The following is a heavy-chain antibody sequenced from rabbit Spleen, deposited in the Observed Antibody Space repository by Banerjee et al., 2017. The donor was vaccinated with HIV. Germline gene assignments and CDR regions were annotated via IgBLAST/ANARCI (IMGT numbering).Heavy chain of an antibody. CDR1: GFSFSSDYW. CDR2: IWANNAAT. CDR3: ARDTSSSFSSYGMDL. V-gene: IGHV1S45*01. J-gene: IGHJ6*01. D-gene: IGHD1-1*01. Sequence: QEQLEESGGDLVKPERSLTLTCTASGFSFSSDYWLCWVRQAPGKGLEWIGCIWANNAATYYASWAKGRFTISRTSSTTVTLQMTSLTAADTATYFCARDTSSSFSSYGMDLWGPGTLVTVS.